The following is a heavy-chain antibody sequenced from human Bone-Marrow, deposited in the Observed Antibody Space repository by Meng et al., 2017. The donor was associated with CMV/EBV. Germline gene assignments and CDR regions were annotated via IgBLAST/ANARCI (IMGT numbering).Heavy chain of an antibody. CDR3: ARAGGYIEIAARPQDY. CDR2: ISAYNGNT. V-gene: IGHV1-18*01. D-gene: IGHD6-6*01. J-gene: IGHJ4*02. CDR1: GYTFTSYG. Sequence: ASVKVSCKASGYTFTSYGISWVRQAPGQGLEWMGWISAYNGNTNYAQKLQGRVTMTTDTSTSTAYMELRSLRSDDTAVYYCARAGGYIEIAARPQDYWGQGTLVTFSS.